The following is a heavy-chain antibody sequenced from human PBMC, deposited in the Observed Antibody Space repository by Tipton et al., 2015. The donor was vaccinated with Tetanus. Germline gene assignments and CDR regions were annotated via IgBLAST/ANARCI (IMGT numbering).Heavy chain of an antibody. CDR2: IYESGDT. J-gene: IGHJ4*02. CDR1: GGSIRGGTFY. D-gene: IGHD3-3*01. CDR3: ASRQSGYFTPFDY. V-gene: IGHV4-39*07. Sequence: TLSLTCTVSGGSIRGGTFYWGWIRQPPGKGLEWIGSIYESGDTYYIPSLKSRVTISVDTSKNQFSLHLNSMVAADTGVYYCASRQSGYFTPFDYRGQGRLVTVSS.